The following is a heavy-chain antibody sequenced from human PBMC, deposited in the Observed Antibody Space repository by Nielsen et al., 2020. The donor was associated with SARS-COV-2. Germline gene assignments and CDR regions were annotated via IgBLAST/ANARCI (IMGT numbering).Heavy chain of an antibody. Sequence: SETLSLTCAVYGGSFSGYYWNWIRQPPGKGLEWIGEIHPSGNTNYNPSLESRVTMSLDTSKNQFSLKLSSVTAADTAVYYCARAPQWLVWPAAFDIWGQGTMVTVSS. CDR3: ARAPQWLVWPAAFDI. V-gene: IGHV4-34*01. D-gene: IGHD6-19*01. J-gene: IGHJ3*02. CDR2: IHPSGNT. CDR1: GGSFSGYY.